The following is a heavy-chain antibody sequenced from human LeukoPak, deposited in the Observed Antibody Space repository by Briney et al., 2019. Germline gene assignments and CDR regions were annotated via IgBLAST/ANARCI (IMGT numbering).Heavy chain of an antibody. Sequence: PGGSLRLSCAASGFTFSSYAMSWVRQAPGKGLEWVSAISGSGGSTYYADSVKGRFTISRDNSKNTLYLQMNSQRAEDTAVYYCAKDLNDYVSYFDYWGQGTLVTVSS. CDR1: GFTFSSYA. CDR2: ISGSGGST. V-gene: IGHV3-23*01. D-gene: IGHD3-16*01. J-gene: IGHJ4*02. CDR3: AKDLNDYVSYFDY.